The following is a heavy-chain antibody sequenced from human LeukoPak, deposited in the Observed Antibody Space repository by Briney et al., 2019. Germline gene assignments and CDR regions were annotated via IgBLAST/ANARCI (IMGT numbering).Heavy chain of an antibody. Sequence: GGSLRLSCAASGFTFSSYEMNWVRQAPGKGLEWISYISSSGTTKYYVNSVKGRFTISRDNAKNSLYLQMNSPRAEDTAVYYCARDPAVSYDYVWGSFAGYWGQGTLVTVSS. CDR1: GFTFSSYE. CDR3: ARDPAVSYDYVWGSFAGY. CDR2: ISSSGTTK. V-gene: IGHV3-48*03. J-gene: IGHJ4*02. D-gene: IGHD3-16*01.